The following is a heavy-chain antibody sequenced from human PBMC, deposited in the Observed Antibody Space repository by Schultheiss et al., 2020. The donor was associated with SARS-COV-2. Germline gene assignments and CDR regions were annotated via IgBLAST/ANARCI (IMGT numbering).Heavy chain of an antibody. CDR3: ARVNVEKTYSSSSLWY. V-gene: IGHV1-18*01. CDR1: GYTFTSYG. J-gene: IGHJ4*02. Sequence: ASVKVSCKASGYTFTSYGISWVRQAPGQGLEWMGWISAYNGNTNYAQKLQGRVTMTTDTSTTTTFMELRSLRGDDTAVYYCARVNVEKTYSSSSLWYWGQGTLVTVSS. D-gene: IGHD6-6*01. CDR2: ISAYNGNT.